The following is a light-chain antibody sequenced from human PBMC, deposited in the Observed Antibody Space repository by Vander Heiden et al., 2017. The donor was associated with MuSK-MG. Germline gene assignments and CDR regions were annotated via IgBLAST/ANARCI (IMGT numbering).Light chain of an antibody. CDR3: AAWDDSLNGFV. V-gene: IGLV1-44*01. CDR2: RNN. Sequence: QSVLTQPPSASGTPGQRVTISCSGSSSNIGSNTVNWDQQLPGTAPKLLIYRNNQRPSGVPDRFSGSKSGTSASLAISGLQSEDEADYYWAAWDDSLNGFVFGGGTKMTVL. J-gene: IGLJ3*02. CDR1: SSNIGSNT.